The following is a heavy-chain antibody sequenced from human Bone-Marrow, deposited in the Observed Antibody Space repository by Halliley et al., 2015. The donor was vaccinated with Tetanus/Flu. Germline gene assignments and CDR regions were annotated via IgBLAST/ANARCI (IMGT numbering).Heavy chain of an antibody. CDR3: VRGAASRGFDP. V-gene: IGHV3-74*01. D-gene: IGHD6-25*01. J-gene: IGHJ5*02. Sequence: SLRLSCAASGFTFSSYFMHWVRQAPGKGLVWVARIRSDGTTTAYADSVKGRFTISRDNVKSTLYLEMNSLRVEDTAVYYCVRGAASRGFDPWGQGTLVTVSS. CDR2: IRSDGTTT. CDR1: GFTFSSYF.